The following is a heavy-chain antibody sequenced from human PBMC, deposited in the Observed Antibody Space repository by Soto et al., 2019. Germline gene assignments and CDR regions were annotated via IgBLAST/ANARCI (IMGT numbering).Heavy chain of an antibody. V-gene: IGHV1-3*01. CDR1: GCTFTSYG. D-gene: IGHD6-13*01. Sequence: GASVKVSGKASGCTFTSYGIHWVRQAPGQRLEWMGWINAANGDTKYSPKFQGRVTITRDTSASTAYMELSSLRSEDTAVYYCVRRHVSATGIDWFDPWGQGTQVTVSS. J-gene: IGHJ5*02. CDR3: VRRHVSATGIDWFDP. CDR2: INAANGDT.